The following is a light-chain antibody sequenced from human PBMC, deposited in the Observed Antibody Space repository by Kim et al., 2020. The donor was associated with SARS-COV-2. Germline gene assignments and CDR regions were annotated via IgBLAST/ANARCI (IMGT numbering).Light chain of an antibody. CDR3: QVWDSSSDHAV. CDR2: YDS. CDR1: NIGSKS. J-gene: IGLJ7*01. Sequence: SYELTQPPSVSVAPGKTARITCGGNNIGSKSVHWYQQKPGQAPVLVIYYDSDRPSGIPERFSGSNSGNPATLTLSRVEAGDEAVYYCQVWDSSSDHAVFG. V-gene: IGLV3-21*04.